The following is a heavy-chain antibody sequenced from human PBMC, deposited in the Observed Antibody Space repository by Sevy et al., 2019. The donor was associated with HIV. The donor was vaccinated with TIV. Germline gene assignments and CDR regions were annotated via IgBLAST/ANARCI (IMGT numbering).Heavy chain of an antibody. J-gene: IGHJ4*02. CDR3: ASPLPFYYGSGSEEFDY. Sequence: GESLKISCAASGLTFSTYSMNWVHQAPGKGLEWVSYISSSSSTIYYADSVKGRFTISRGNAKNSLYLQMNSLRAEDTAVYYCASPLPFYYGSGSEEFDYWGRGTLVTVSS. CDR2: ISSSSSTI. CDR1: GLTFSTYS. V-gene: IGHV3-48*01. D-gene: IGHD3-10*01.